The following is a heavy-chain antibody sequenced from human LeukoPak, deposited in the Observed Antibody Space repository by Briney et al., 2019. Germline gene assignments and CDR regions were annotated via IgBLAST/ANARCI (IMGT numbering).Heavy chain of an antibody. J-gene: IGHJ4*02. CDR3: ARDWGDGAGYDY. CDR1: GDXVSKNIAA. V-gene: IGHV6-1*01. Sequence: SQTLSLTCAISGDXVSKNIAAWNWIRQSPSRGLEWLGRTYYRSKWYSDYAPSVKSRISINPDTSKNQFSLHLRSVTPEDTAVYYCARDWGDGAGYDYWGQGTLVTVSS. D-gene: IGHD3-16*01. CDR2: TYYRSKWYS.